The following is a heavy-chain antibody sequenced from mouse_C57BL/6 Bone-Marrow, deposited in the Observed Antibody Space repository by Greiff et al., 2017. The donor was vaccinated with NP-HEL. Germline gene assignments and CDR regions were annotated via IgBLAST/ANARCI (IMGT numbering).Heavy chain of an antibody. V-gene: IGHV5-16*01. D-gene: IGHD2-4*01. CDR1: GFTFSDYY. CDR2: INYDGSST. Sequence: EVHLVESEGGLVQPGSSMKLSCTASGFTFSDYYMAWVRQVPEKGLEWVANINYDGSSTYYLDSLKSRFIISRDNAKHILYLQMRSLKSEDTATYYCAREGGLRRRTYAMDYWGQGTSVTVSS. CDR3: AREGGLRRRTYAMDY. J-gene: IGHJ4*01.